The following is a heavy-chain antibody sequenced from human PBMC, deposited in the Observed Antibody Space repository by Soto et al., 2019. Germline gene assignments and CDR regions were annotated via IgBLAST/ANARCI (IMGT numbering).Heavy chain of an antibody. CDR1: GFILRGYD. CDR2: IGTAGDP. Sequence: PGGSLRLSCVASGFILRGYDMHWVRQATGEGLEWVSAIGTAGDPYYSGSVKGRFTISRGNAENSVYLQMNSLRAGDTAVYYCARAGYDSSGYYFYAMDVWGPGTTVTVSS. V-gene: IGHV3-13*05. D-gene: IGHD3-22*01. CDR3: ARAGYDSSGYYFYAMDV. J-gene: IGHJ6*02.